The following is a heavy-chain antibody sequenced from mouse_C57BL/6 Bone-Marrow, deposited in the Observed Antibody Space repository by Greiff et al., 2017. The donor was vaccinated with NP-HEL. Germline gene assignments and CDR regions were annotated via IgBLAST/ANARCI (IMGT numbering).Heavy chain of an antibody. CDR1: GYAFSSYW. J-gene: IGHJ1*03. CDR3: ASIYYYGSSYGYWYFDV. CDR2: IYPGDGDT. V-gene: IGHV1-80*01. Sequence: QVQLQQPGAELVKPGASVKISCKASGYAFSSYWMNWVKQRPGKGLEWIGQIYPGDGDTNYNGKFKGKATLTADKSSSTAYMQLSSLTSEDSAVYFCASIYYYGSSYGYWYFDVWGTGTTVTVSS. D-gene: IGHD1-1*01.